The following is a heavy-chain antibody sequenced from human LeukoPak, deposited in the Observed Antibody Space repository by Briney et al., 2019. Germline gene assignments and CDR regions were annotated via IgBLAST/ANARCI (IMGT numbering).Heavy chain of an antibody. CDR1: GFTFSGSA. CDR2: IRSKANSYAT. D-gene: IGHD3-10*01. CDR3: TRHSDMVWGVLISDY. Sequence: PGGSLRLSCAASGFTFSGSAMHWVRQASGKGLEWVGRIRSKANSYATAYAASVKGRFTISRDDSKNTAYLQMNSLKTEDTAVYYCTRHSDMVWGVLISDYWGQGTLVTVSS. J-gene: IGHJ4*02. V-gene: IGHV3-73*01.